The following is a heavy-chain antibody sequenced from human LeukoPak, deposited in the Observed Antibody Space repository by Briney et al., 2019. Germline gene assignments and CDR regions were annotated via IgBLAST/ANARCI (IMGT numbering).Heavy chain of an antibody. V-gene: IGHV3-23*01. D-gene: IGHD3-22*01. CDR1: GFTFSSYA. Sequence: PGGSLRLSCAASGFTFSSYAMSWVRQAPGKGLEGVSAISGSGGSTYYADSVKGRFTISRDNSKNTLYLQMNSLRAEDTAVYYCAKAAPYYYDSSGYYIDYWGQGTLVTVSS. J-gene: IGHJ4*02. CDR2: ISGSGGST. CDR3: AKAAPYYYDSSGYYIDY.